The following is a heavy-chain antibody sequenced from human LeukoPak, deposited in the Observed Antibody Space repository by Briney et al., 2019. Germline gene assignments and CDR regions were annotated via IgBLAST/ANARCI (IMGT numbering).Heavy chain of an antibody. CDR1: GFTFSSYA. J-gene: IGHJ6*03. Sequence: GGSLRLSCAASGFTFSSYAMSWFRQAPGKGLEWVSAISGSGGSTYYADSVKGRFTISRDNSKNTLYLQMNSLRAEDTAVYYCAKFLRMDYYYYMDVWGKGTTVTVSS. D-gene: IGHD4-17*01. V-gene: IGHV3-23*01. CDR2: ISGSGGST. CDR3: AKFLRMDYYYYMDV.